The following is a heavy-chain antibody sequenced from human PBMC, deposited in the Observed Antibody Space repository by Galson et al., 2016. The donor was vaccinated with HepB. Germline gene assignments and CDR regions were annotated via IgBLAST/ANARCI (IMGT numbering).Heavy chain of an antibody. CDR3: VRDLPVVNLY. V-gene: IGHV3-11*05. CDR2: ISSSGDYK. J-gene: IGHJ4*02. Sequence: SLRLSCAVSGVTFSDTYMSWIRQAPGKGLEWISYISSSGDYKQYADSVKGRFTISRDNAQNSRFLQMNSLRAEDTAVYYCVRDLPVVNLYWGQGTLVTVSS. D-gene: IGHD2-15*01. CDR1: GVTFSDTY.